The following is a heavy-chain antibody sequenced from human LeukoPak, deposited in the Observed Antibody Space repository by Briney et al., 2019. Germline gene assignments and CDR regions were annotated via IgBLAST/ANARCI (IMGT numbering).Heavy chain of an antibody. Sequence: GRSLRLSCAASGFTFDDYAMHWVRQAPGKGLEWVSGISCNSGSIGYADSAKGRFTISRDNAKNSLYLQMNSLRAEDTALYYCAKDGGVGQDIVASYYFDYWGQGTLVTVSS. CDR3: AKDGGVGQDIVASYYFDY. CDR2: ISCNSGSI. D-gene: IGHD5-12*01. J-gene: IGHJ4*02. V-gene: IGHV3-9*01. CDR1: GFTFDDYA.